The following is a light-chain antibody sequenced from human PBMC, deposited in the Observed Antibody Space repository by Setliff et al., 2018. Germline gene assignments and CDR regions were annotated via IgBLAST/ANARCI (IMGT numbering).Light chain of an antibody. CDR1: SSDVGGYNY. Sequence: QSVLTQPASVSGSPGQSITISCTGTSSDVGGYNYVSWYQQHPGKAPKVLIFDVSKRPSGVSNRFSGSKSGNSASLTISGLQAEDEADYYCCSYAGDFILVFGGGTKVTVL. CDR2: DVS. V-gene: IGLV2-14*03. CDR3: CSYAGDFILV. J-gene: IGLJ3*02.